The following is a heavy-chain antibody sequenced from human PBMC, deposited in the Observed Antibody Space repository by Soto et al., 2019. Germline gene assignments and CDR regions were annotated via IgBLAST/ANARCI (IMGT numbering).Heavy chain of an antibody. CDR2: MNPNSGNT. D-gene: IGHD3-9*01. J-gene: IGHJ3*02. Sequence: ASVKVSCKASGYTFTSYDINWVRQATGQGLEWMGWMNPNSGNTGYAQKFQGRVTMTRNTSISTAYMELSSLRSEDTAVYYCARGDRLRYFDWLLKPDAFDIWGQGTMVTVS. CDR1: GYTFTSYD. V-gene: IGHV1-8*01. CDR3: ARGDRLRYFDWLLKPDAFDI.